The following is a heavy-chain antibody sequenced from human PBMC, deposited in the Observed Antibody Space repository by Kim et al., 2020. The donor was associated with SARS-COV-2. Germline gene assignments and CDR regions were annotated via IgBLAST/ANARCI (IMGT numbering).Heavy chain of an antibody. CDR3: AKGFWSGYYGSDY. Sequence: GGSLRLSCVASGFTFSDYVMTCVRQAPGRGLEWVASVGGYTHGTYYADSVKGRFTVSRDNSKNTLFLQMSSLRAEDTAVYYCAKGFWSGYYGSDYWGQGTLVTVSS. J-gene: IGHJ4*02. CDR1: GFTFSDYV. V-gene: IGHV3-23*01. D-gene: IGHD3-3*01. CDR2: VGGYTHGT.